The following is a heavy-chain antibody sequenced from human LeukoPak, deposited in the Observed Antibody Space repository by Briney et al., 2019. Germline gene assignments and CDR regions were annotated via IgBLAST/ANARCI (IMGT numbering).Heavy chain of an antibody. Sequence: SETLSLTCTVSGGSVSSGSYYWSWIRQPPGKGLEWIGSIYHSGSTYYNPSLKSRVTISVDTSKNQFSLKLSSVTAADTAVYYCHSESLWFGSPTGGFDYWGQGTLVTVSS. D-gene: IGHD3-10*01. J-gene: IGHJ4*02. CDR2: IYHSGST. V-gene: IGHV4-39*07. CDR1: GGSVSSGSYY. CDR3: HSESLWFGSPTGGFDY.